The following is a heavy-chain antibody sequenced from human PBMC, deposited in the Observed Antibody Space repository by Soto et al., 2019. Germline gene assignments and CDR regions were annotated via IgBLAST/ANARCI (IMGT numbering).Heavy chain of an antibody. CDR1: GVTLNIYP. V-gene: IGHV3-23*01. Sequence: PGGSLRLSCAASGVTLNIYPMTWVRQAPGKGLEWVSAISGTAGITYYADSMKGRFTVSRDNAKNSVYLEMNSLSAEDTAVYYCARESEDLTSNFDYWGQGTLVTVSS. CDR2: ISGTAGIT. J-gene: IGHJ4*02. CDR3: ARESEDLTSNFDY.